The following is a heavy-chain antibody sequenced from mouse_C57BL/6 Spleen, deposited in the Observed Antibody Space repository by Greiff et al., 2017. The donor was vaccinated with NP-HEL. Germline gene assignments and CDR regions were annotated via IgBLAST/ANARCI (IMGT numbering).Heavy chain of an antibody. J-gene: IGHJ3*01. Sequence: QVQLQQSGAELVRPGASVTLSCKASGYTFTDYEMHWVKQTPVHGLEWIGAIDPETGGTAYNQKFKGKAILTADKSSSTAYMELRSLTSEDSAVYYCTRSPNYYYGSRFSAYWGQGTLVTVSA. D-gene: IGHD1-1*01. V-gene: IGHV1-15*01. CDR2: IDPETGGT. CDR1: GYTFTDYE. CDR3: TRSPNYYYGSRFSAY.